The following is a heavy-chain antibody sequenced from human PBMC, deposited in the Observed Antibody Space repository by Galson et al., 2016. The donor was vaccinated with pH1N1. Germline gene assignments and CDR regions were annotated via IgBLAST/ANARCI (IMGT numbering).Heavy chain of an antibody. D-gene: IGHD3-3*01. J-gene: IGHJ4*01. CDR1: EFTFSSYG. CDR3: ARRTNPDFWSDYSIFDQ. V-gene: IGHV3-30*03. CDR2: ISYDGTNK. Sequence: SLRLSCAASEFTFSSYGMHWVRQAPGKGLEWVALISYDGTNKYYGDSVKGRCSISRDNSKNTLYLQMNSLRAEDTAVYFCARRTNPDFWSDYSIFDQWGQGTRVTVSS.